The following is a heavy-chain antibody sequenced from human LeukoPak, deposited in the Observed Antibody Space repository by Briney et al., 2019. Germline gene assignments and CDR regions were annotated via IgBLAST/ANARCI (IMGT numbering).Heavy chain of an antibody. CDR2: INPSGGST. Sequence: ASVKVSCKASGYTFTSYYMHWVRQAPGQGLEWMGIINPSGGSTSYAQKFQCRVTMTRDTSTSTVYMELSSLRSEDTAVYYCARDFHCSGGSCYPPGDYWGQGTLVTVSS. CDR1: GYTFTSYY. V-gene: IGHV1-46*01. CDR3: ARDFHCSGGSCYPPGDY. D-gene: IGHD2-15*01. J-gene: IGHJ4*02.